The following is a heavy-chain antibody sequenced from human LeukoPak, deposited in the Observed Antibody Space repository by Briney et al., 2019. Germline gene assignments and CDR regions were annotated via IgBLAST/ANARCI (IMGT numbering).Heavy chain of an antibody. CDR3: ASPDYGDYAFDY. CDR1: GFTFSSYE. D-gene: IGHD4-17*01. J-gene: IGHJ4*02. CDR2: ISSSGSTI. V-gene: IGHV3-48*03. Sequence: GGSLRLSCAASGFTFSSYEMNWVRQAPGKGLEWVSYISSSGSTIYYADSVKGRFTISRDNAKNSLYLQMNSLRAEDTAVYYCASPDYGDYAFDYWGQGTLVTVSS.